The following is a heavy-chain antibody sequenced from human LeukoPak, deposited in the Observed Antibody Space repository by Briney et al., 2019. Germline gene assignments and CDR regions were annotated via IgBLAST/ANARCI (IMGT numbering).Heavy chain of an antibody. CDR3: ATSYSGATSRWGFDY. Sequence: GGSLRLSCAASGFTVSSNYMSWVRQAPGKGLEWVSVIYSGGSTYYADSVKGRFTISRDNSKNTLYLQMNSLRAEDTAVYYCATSYSGATSRWGFDYWGQGTLVTVSS. V-gene: IGHV3-53*01. D-gene: IGHD1-26*01. CDR1: GFTVSSNY. CDR2: IYSGGST. J-gene: IGHJ4*02.